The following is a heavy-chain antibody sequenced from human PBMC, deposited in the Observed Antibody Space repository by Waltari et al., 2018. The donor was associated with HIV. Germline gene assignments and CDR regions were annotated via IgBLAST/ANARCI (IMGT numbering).Heavy chain of an antibody. CDR1: GGSMTKSDYY. CDR3: ARDSGLFMYDSRRAVLNWFDP. CDR2: IHYNGRT. Sequence: QFKLQESGPRLRKPSETLSLTCTISGGSMTKSDYYWGWVRQPPGKGLEWIGNIHYNGRTFYNPSLQSRVTLSLDKSDNQFFLNFISVIAADTAVYYCARDSGLFMYDSRRAVLNWFDPWGQGLLVTVSS. J-gene: IGHJ5*02. D-gene: IGHD3-9*01. V-gene: IGHV4-39*07.